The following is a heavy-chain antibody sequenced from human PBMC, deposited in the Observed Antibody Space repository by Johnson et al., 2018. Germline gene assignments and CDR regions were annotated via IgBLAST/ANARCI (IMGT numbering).Heavy chain of an antibody. D-gene: IGHD5-18*01. CDR2: IYSGGST. CDR1: AFTVSSNY. J-gene: IGHJ4*02. Sequence: VQLVESGGGLVQPGGSLRLSCAATAFTVSSNYMSWVRQAPGKGLEWVSVIYSGGSTYYADSVKGPFTISRDNSKNTLYLQMNSLRAEDTAVYYCVGVDTVSDCWGQGTLVAVSS. V-gene: IGHV3-66*02. CDR3: VGVDTVSDC.